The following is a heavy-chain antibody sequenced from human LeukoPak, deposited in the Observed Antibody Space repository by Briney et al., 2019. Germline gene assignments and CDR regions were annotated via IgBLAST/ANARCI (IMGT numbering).Heavy chain of an antibody. V-gene: IGHV3-48*04. CDR3: ARDNSPYYYDSSGYLD. J-gene: IGHJ4*02. CDR1: GFTFSSYS. CDR2: ISSSSSTI. Sequence: GESLRLSCAASGFTFSSYSMNWVRQAPGKGLEWVSYISSSSSTIYYADSVKGRFTISRDNAKNSLYLQMNSLRAEDTAVYYCARDNSPYYYDSSGYLDWGQGTLVTVSS. D-gene: IGHD3-22*01.